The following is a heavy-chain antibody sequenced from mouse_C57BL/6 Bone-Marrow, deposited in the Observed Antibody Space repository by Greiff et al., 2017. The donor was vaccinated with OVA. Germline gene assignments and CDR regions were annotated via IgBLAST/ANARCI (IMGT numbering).Heavy chain of an antibody. J-gene: IGHJ1*03. CDR2: IRRRSSNYAS. Sequence: EVQLVESGGGLVQPKGSLKLSCAASGFTFNTYAMHWVRQAPGKGLEWVARIRRRSSNYASYYADSVKARFTISKDDSQSMLYLQRSNLKAEDTAMYYCVRGTVVADWYFDVWGTGTTVTVSS. V-gene: IGHV10-3*01. D-gene: IGHD1-1*01. CDR1: GFTFNTYA. CDR3: VRGTVVADWYFDV.